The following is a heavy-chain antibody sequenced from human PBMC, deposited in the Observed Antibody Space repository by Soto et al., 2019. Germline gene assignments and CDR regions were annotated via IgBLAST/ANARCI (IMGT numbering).Heavy chain of an antibody. V-gene: IGHV3-48*01. CDR2: ISSSSTI. Sequence: GGSLRLSCAASGFTFSSYSMNWVRQAPGKGLEWVSYISSSSTIYYADSVKGRFTISRDNAKNSLYLQMNSLRAEDTAVYYCARDDIVVVPAAIGVYYYYYYMDVWGKGTTVTVSS. CDR3: ARDDIVVVPAAIGVYYYYYYMDV. J-gene: IGHJ6*03. CDR1: GFTFSSYS. D-gene: IGHD2-2*01.